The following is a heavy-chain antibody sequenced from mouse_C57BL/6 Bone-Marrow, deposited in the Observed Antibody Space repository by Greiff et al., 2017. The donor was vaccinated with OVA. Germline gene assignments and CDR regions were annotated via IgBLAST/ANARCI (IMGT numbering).Heavy chain of an antibody. D-gene: IGHD4-1*01. J-gene: IGHJ2*01. CDR3: ATQLTGTLYYFDY. CDR2: INPTNGGT. V-gene: IGHV1-26*01. Sequence: EVQLQQSGPELVKPGASVKISCKASGYTFTDYYMNWVKQSHGKSLEWIGDINPTNGGTSYNQKFKGKATLTVDKSSSTAYMELRSLTSEYSAVYYCATQLTGTLYYFDYWGQGTTLTVSS. CDR1: GYTFTDYY.